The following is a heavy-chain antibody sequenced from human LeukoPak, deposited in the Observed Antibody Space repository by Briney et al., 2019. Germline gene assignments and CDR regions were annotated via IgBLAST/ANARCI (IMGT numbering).Heavy chain of an antibody. V-gene: IGHV1-18*01. J-gene: IGHJ6*03. CDR2: ISAYNGNT. CDR3: ARVGSGNYYYYYYMDV. Sequence: ASVKVSCKASGYTFTSYDISWLRQAPGQGLEWMGWISAYNGNTNYAQKLQGRVTVTTDTSTSTAYMELRSLRSDDTAVYYCARVGSGNYYYYYYMDVWGKGTTVTVSS. CDR1: GYTFTSYD. D-gene: IGHD3-3*01.